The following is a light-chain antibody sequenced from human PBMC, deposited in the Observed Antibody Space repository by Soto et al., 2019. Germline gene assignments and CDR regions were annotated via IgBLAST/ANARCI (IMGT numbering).Light chain of an antibody. CDR2: DVS. J-gene: IGLJ3*02. V-gene: IGLV2-14*03. CDR1: SSDVGGYNY. CDR3: SSYTIGNTWV. Sequence: QSALTQPASVSGSPGQSITISCTGTSSDVGGYNYVSWYQQHPGRAPKLIISDVSNRPSGISNRFSGSKSGNTASLAISGLQAEDEADYYCSSYTIGNTWVFGGGTKVT.